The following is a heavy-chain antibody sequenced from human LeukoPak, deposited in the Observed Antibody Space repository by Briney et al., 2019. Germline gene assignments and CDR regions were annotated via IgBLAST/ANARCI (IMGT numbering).Heavy chain of an antibody. CDR2: IKQDGSEK. CDR3: ARGYSTSPNWVDP. V-gene: IGHV3-7*01. D-gene: IGHD2-2*01. J-gene: IGHJ5*02. Sequence: GGSLRLSCAASGFTFSSYWMSWVRQAPGKGLEGVANIKQDGSEKYYVDSVKGRFTISRDNAKSSLYLQMNSLRAEDTAVYYCARGYSTSPNWVDPWGQGTLVTVSS. CDR1: GFTFSSYW.